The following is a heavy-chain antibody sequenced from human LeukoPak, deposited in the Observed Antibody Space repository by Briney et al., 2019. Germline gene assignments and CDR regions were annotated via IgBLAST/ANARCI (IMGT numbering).Heavy chain of an antibody. CDR3: ARDNGGDYWYSDI. Sequence: SQTLSLTCTVSGDSISRGRYYWSWIRQPAGKGLEWIGRIYTTGSSNYNPSLKSRVTMSVDTSKNQLSLRLSSVTAADTAVYYCARDNGGDYWYSDIWGRGTLVTVSS. D-gene: IGHD2-21*01. J-gene: IGHJ2*01. CDR1: GDSISRGRYY. CDR2: IYTTGSS. V-gene: IGHV4-61*02.